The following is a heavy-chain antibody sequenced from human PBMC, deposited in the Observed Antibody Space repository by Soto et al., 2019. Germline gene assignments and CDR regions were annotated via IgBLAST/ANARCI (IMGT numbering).Heavy chain of an antibody. D-gene: IGHD3-9*01. V-gene: IGHV4-31*03. CDR2: IYYSGST. Sequence: QVQLQESGPGLVKPSQTLSLTCTVSGGSISSGGYYWSWIRQHPGKGLEWIGYIYYSGSTYYNPSLKSRVTISVDTSKNQFSLKLSSVTAADTAVYYCARALYFDWFEPSQFDYWGQGTLVTVSS. CDR1: GGSISSGGYY. CDR3: ARALYFDWFEPSQFDY. J-gene: IGHJ4*02.